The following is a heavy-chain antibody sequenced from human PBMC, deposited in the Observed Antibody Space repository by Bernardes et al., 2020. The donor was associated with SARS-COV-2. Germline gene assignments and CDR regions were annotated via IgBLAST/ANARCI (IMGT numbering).Heavy chain of an antibody. Sequence: GGSLRLSCAASGFTFSSYGMHWVRQAPGKGLEWVALISDVGSNRYYANSVKGRFTISRDNSKNTLFLQMISLRAEDTALYYCAKDTGATGLDVWGQGTTVIVSS. CDR1: GFTFSSYG. V-gene: IGHV3-30*18. J-gene: IGHJ6*02. D-gene: IGHD1-26*01. CDR2: ISDVGSNR. CDR3: AKDTGATGLDV.